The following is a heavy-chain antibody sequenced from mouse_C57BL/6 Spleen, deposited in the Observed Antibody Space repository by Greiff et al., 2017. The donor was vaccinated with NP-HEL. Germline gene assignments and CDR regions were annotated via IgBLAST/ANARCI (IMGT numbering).Heavy chain of an antibody. CDR2: ISNGGGST. CDR3: ARLWDGYYFDY. J-gene: IGHJ2*01. Sequence: EVQRVESGGGLVQPGGSLKLSCAASGFTFSDYYMYWVRQTPEKRLEWVAYISNGGGSTYYPDTVKGRFTISRDNAKNTLYLQMSRLKSEDTAMYYCARLWDGYYFDYWGQGTTLTVSS. D-gene: IGHD4-1*01. CDR1: GFTFSDYY. V-gene: IGHV5-12*01.